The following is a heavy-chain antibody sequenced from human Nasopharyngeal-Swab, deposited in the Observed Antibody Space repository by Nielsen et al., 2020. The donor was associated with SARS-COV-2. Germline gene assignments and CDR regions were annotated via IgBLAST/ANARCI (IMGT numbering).Heavy chain of an antibody. CDR3: ARETQDYYYYYYGMDV. J-gene: IGHJ6*02. CDR2: INPNSGGT. Sequence: ASVKVSCKASGGTFSSYAISWVRQAPGQGLEWMGGINPNSGGTNYAQKFQGRVTMTRDTSISTAYMELSRLRSDDTAVYYCARETQDYYYYYYGMDVWGQGTTVTVSS. V-gene: IGHV1-2*02. CDR1: GGTFSSYA.